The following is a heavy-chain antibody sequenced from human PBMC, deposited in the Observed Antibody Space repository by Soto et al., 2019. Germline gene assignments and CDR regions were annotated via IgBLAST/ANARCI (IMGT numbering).Heavy chain of an antibody. D-gene: IGHD1-26*01. Sequence: PSETLSLTCTVSGGSISSGGYYWSWIRQHPGKGLEWIGYIYYSGSTYYNPSLKSRVTISVDTSKNQFSLKLSSVTAADTAVYYCARSVRRNSGSYRDYYGMDVWGQGTTVTVS. V-gene: IGHV4-31*03. CDR3: ARSVRRNSGSYRDYYGMDV. J-gene: IGHJ6*02. CDR2: IYYSGST. CDR1: GGSISSGGYY.